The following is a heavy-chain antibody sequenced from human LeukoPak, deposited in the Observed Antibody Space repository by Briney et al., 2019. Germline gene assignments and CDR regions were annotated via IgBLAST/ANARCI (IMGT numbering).Heavy chain of an antibody. CDR2: INPNSGGT. CDR1: GYTFTGYY. D-gene: IGHD1-26*01. Sequence: ASVKVSCKASGYTFTGYYMHWVRQAPGQGLEWMGWINPNSGGTNYAQKFQGWVTMTRDTSISTAYMELSRLRSDDTAVYYCAREILRDGSYLIEDWGQGILVTVSS. J-gene: IGHJ4*02. V-gene: IGHV1-2*04. CDR3: AREILRDGSYLIED.